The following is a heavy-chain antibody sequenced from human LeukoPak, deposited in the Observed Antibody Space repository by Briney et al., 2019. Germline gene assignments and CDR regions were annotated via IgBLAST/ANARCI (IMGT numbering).Heavy chain of an antibody. J-gene: IGHJ6*03. CDR1: GFTFSTYA. CDR3: ARALPHVRSGYYYYYMDV. D-gene: IGHD6-25*01. Sequence: GGSLRLSCAASGFTFSTYAIHWVRQAPGQGLEWMGIINPSGGSTGYAQKFQGRVTMTRDTSTSTVYMELNSLRSDDTAVYHCARALPHVRSGYYYYYMDVWGKGTTVTISS. V-gene: IGHV1-46*01. CDR2: INPSGGST.